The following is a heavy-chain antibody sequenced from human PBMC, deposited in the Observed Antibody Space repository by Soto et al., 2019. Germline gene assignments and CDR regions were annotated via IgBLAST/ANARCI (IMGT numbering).Heavy chain of an antibody. CDR2: INHSGST. V-gene: IGHV4-34*01. CDR3: ARGRTKDHLNSYLDY. CDR1: GGSFSDYY. D-gene: IGHD2-8*01. J-gene: IGHJ4*02. Sequence: QVQLQQWGAGLLKPSETLSLTCAVYGGSFSDYYWSWIRQPPGKGLEWIGEINHSGSTNYNPSLTSRVTISVDTSTKQFSLQLSAVTAADTAVYYCARGRTKDHLNSYLDYWGQGNLVTVSS.